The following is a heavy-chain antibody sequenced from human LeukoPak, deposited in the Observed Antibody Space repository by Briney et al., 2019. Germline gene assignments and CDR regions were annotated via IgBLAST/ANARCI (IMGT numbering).Heavy chain of an antibody. Sequence: SETLSLTCAVYGGSFSGYYWSLIRQPPGKGLEWIGEITHSGSTNNNPSPQSRVTISVDTSKNQFSLRLSSVTAADTAVYYCARGDSSPATNHPYYFDYWGQGTLVTVSS. J-gene: IGHJ4*02. CDR2: ITHSGST. CDR3: ARGDSSPATNHPYYFDY. CDR1: GGSFSGYY. D-gene: IGHD6-13*01. V-gene: IGHV4-34*01.